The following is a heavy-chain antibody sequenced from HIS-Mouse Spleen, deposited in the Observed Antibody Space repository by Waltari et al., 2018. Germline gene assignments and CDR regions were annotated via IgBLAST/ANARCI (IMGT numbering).Heavy chain of an antibody. CDR1: GASISSSSYY. J-gene: IGHJ2*01. Sequence: QLQLQESGPGLGKPSETLSLTCTVPGASISSSSYYWCWIRLPPGKGLEWIGSTYYSGSTYDNPSLKSRVTISVDTSKNQFSLKLSSVTAADTAVYYCAREIPYSSSWYDWYFDLWGRGTLVTVSS. D-gene: IGHD6-13*01. CDR2: TYYSGST. CDR3: AREIPYSSSWYDWYFDL. V-gene: IGHV4-39*07.